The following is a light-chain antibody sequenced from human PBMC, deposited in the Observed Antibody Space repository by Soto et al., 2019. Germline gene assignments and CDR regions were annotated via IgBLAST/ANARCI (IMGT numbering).Light chain of an antibody. CDR3: QQYNYWPPKIT. CDR2: GAS. CDR1: QSVSSN. Sequence: EIVMTHSPCTQSLSPGERATLACRGIQSVSSNLSWYQQKTGQAPRLLIYGASTRATVIPARFSGSGSGTEFTLTISSLQSEDFAVYYCQQYNYWPPKITFGQGTRPAIK. V-gene: IGKV3-15*01. J-gene: IGKJ5*01.